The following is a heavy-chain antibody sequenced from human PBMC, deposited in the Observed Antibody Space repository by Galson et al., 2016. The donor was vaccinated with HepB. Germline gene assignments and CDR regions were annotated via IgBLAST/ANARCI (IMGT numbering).Heavy chain of an antibody. Sequence: SLRLSCAASGVTFSSYSLNWVRQAPGKGLEWVSYISIGSSRIYYADSVKGRFTISRDNAKNSLFLQMNSLRDEDTAVYFCVGDRDGQRHMVHGEYWGQGTLVTVSS. J-gene: IGHJ4*02. CDR3: VGDRDGQRHMVHGEY. V-gene: IGHV3-48*02. CDR2: ISIGSSRI. CDR1: GVTFSSYS. D-gene: IGHD3-10*01.